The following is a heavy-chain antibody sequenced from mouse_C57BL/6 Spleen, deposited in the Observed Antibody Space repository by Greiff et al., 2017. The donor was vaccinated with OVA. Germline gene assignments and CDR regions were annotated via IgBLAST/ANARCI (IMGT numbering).Heavy chain of an antibody. Sequence: VQLQQPGAELVMPGASVKLSCKASGYTFTSYWMHWVKQRPGQGLEWIGEIDPSDSYTNYNQKFKGKSTLTVDKSSSTAYMQLSSLTSEDSAVYYCASGGRYAMDYWGQGTSVTVSS. D-gene: IGHD1-1*02. CDR2: IDPSDSYT. CDR1: GYTFTSYW. CDR3: ASGGRYAMDY. V-gene: IGHV1-69*01. J-gene: IGHJ4*01.